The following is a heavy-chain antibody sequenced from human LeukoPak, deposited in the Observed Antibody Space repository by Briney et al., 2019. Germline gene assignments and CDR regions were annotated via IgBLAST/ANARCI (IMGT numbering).Heavy chain of an antibody. CDR1: GGSISSLNL. CDR3: AGLEGRYSTDWFYFFDY. J-gene: IGHJ4*02. D-gene: IGHD6-19*01. CDR2: MYLGGTT. Sequence: SETLSLTCIVSGGSISSLNLWSWLRQPPGKGLEWIGEMYLGGTTNFNPSLKSRVTILIDKSKNQLSLQLTSVTAADTAVYYCAGLEGRYSTDWFYFFDYWGQGALVTVSP. V-gene: IGHV4-4*02.